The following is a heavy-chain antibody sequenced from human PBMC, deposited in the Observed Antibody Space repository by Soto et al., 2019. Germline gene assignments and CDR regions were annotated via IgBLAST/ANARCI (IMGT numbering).Heavy chain of an antibody. V-gene: IGHV1-69*13. Sequence: GASVKLSCKASGGTFRSYAISWVRQAPGQGLEWMGGIIPIFGTANYAQKFQGRVTITADESTSTAYMEMSSLRSEDTAVYYCARAYCSGGSCYSYYYYYGMDVWGQGTTVTV. CDR1: GGTFRSYA. D-gene: IGHD2-15*01. CDR2: IIPIFGTA. J-gene: IGHJ6*02. CDR3: ARAYCSGGSCYSYYYYYGMDV.